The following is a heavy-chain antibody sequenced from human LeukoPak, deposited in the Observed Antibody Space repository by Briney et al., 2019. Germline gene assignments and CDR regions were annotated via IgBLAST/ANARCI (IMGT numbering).Heavy chain of an antibody. CDR3: AKLGDLLFEELGASDYYYYGMDV. CDR2: ISGSGGST. D-gene: IGHD3-10*02. CDR1: GFTFNNYA. Sequence: GGSLRLSCAASGFTFNNYAMSWVRQAPGKGLEWVSAISGSGGSTYYADSVKGRFTISRDNSKNTLHLQMNSLRAEDTAVYYCAKLGDLLFEELGASDYYYYGMDVWGQGTTVTVSS. V-gene: IGHV3-23*01. J-gene: IGHJ6*02.